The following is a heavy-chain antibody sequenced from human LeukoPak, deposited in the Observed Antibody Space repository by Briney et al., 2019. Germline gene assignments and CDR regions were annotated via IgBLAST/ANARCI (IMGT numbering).Heavy chain of an antibody. CDR1: GFTFDDYT. J-gene: IGHJ4*02. D-gene: IGHD5-18*01. Sequence: GSLRLSCAASGFTFDDYTMHWVRQAPGKGLEWVSLISWDGGSTYYADSVKGRFTISRDNSKNSLYLQMSSLRTEDTALYYCAKDMYSYGLDYWGQGTLVTVSS. CDR2: ISWDGGST. CDR3: AKDMYSYGLDY. V-gene: IGHV3-43*01.